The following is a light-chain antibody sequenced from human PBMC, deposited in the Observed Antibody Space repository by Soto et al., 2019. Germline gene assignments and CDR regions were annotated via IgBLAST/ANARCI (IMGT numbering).Light chain of an antibody. V-gene: IGKV3-11*01. Sequence: EIVLTQSPATLSLSPGERATLSCRASQSVSSYLAWYQQKPGQAPRLLIYDASNRATGIPARFSGSGSGTDFTLTISSREPEDFAVYYCQQRSNWPPFYTFGQGTKLEIK. CDR2: DAS. CDR1: QSVSSY. CDR3: QQRSNWPPFYT. J-gene: IGKJ2*01.